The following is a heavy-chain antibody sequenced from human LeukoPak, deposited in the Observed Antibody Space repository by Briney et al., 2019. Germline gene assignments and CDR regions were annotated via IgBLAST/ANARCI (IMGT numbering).Heavy chain of an antibody. Sequence: ASVKVSCKVSGYTLTELSMHWVRQAPGKGLDWMGGFDPEEGETIYAQKFQGRVTMTEDTSTDTAYMELSSLRSEDTAVYYCATDFLRPFVVVVAATTFDIWGQRTMVTVSS. CDR1: GYTLTELS. D-gene: IGHD2-15*01. CDR2: FDPEEGET. J-gene: IGHJ3*02. CDR3: ATDFLRPFVVVVAATTFDI. V-gene: IGHV1-24*01.